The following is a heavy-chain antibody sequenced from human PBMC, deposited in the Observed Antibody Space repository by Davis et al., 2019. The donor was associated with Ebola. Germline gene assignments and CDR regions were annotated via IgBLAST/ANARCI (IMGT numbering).Heavy chain of an antibody. D-gene: IGHD4-17*01. CDR2: INAGNGNT. CDR1: GYTFTSYA. CDR3: ARDLLGDYGEGYFDH. V-gene: IGHV1-3*01. J-gene: IGHJ4*02. Sequence: ASVQVSCNASGYTFTSYAMHWVRQAPGQRLEWMGWINAGNGNTKYSQKFQGRVTITRDTSASTAYMELSSLRSEDTAVYYCARDLLGDYGEGYFDHWGQGTLVTVSS.